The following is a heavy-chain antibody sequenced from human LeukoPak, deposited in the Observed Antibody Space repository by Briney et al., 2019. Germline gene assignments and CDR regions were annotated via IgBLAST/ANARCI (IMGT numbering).Heavy chain of an antibody. CDR2: IYSGGST. V-gene: IGHV3-66*01. CDR1: GFTVSSNY. Sequence: GGSLRLSCAASGFTVSSNYTSWVRQAPGKGLEWVSVIYSGGSTYYADSVKGRFTISRDNSKNTLYLQMNSLRAEDTAVYYCARDLEVDSSSWSFDYWGQGTLVTVSS. D-gene: IGHD6-13*01. CDR3: ARDLEVDSSSWSFDY. J-gene: IGHJ4*02.